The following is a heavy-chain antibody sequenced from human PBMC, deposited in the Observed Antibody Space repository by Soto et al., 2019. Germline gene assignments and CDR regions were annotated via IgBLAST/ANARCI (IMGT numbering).Heavy chain of an antibody. Sequence: GGSLRLSCAASGFSFSSYTMAWVRQAPGKGLEWVSSISGSGGSPSYADSVQGRFIISRDNPRNTVSLQMNRLRAEDTATYYCAKARCIGDTCFVPDYWGHGRLVTVSS. CDR3: AKARCIGDTCFVPDY. D-gene: IGHD2-15*01. V-gene: IGHV3-23*01. J-gene: IGHJ4*01. CDR2: ISGSGGSP. CDR1: GFSFSSYT.